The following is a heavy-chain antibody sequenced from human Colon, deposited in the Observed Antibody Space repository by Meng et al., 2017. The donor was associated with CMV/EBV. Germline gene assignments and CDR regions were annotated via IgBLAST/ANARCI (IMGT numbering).Heavy chain of an antibody. Sequence: GGSLRLSCAASGFTFSSYAMHWVRQAPGKGLEWVAVISYDGSNKYYADSVKGRFTISRDNSKNTLYLQMNSLRAEDTAVYYCARDKVVVVPAPLFGMDVWGQGTTVTVSS. CDR3: ARDKVVVVPAPLFGMDV. CDR2: ISYDGSNK. J-gene: IGHJ6*02. V-gene: IGHV3-30-3*01. D-gene: IGHD2-2*01. CDR1: GFTFSSYA.